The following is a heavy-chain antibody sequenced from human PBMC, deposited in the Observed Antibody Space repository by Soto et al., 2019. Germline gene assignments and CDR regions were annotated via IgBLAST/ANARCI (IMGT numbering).Heavy chain of an antibody. Sequence: ASVKVSCKDSGYTFTSYGINWVRQAPGRGLEWMGWINPGNGNTKYSQQFQGRVIIDRDTSASTAYMELSSLRPEDTAVYYCARGVYFDTSNSPAYWCLGTLVTV. V-gene: IGHV1-3*01. CDR2: INPGNGNT. D-gene: IGHD3-22*01. CDR1: GYTFTSYG. J-gene: IGHJ4*02. CDR3: ARGVYFDTSNSPAY.